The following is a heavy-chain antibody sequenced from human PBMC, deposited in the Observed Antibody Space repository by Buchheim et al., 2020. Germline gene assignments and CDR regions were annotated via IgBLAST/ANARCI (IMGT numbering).Heavy chain of an antibody. J-gene: IGHJ6*03. D-gene: IGHD3-10*01. Sequence: VQLLESGGGLVQPGGSLRLSCAASGFTFSNYAMNWVRQAPGKGLEWIGSIYYGGSTYYNPSLKSRVTISVDTSKNQFSLKLSSMTAADTAVYYCARQITMVRGLTVQDYHYMDVWGKGTT. V-gene: IGHV4-39*01. CDR2: IYYGGST. CDR1: GFTFSNYA. CDR3: ARQITMVRGLTVQDYHYMDV.